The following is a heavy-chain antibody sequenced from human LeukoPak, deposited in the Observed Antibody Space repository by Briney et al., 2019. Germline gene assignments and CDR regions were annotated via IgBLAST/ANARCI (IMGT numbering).Heavy chain of an antibody. CDR1: GFTFSNAW. Sequence: GGSLRLSCAASGFTFSNAWMSWVRQAPGKGLEWVGRIKSKTDGGTTDYAAPVKGRFTISRDDSKNTLYLQMNSLKTEDTAVYYCTTVAGSERSYYDILTGYFPRTPVDYWGQGTLVTVSS. D-gene: IGHD3-9*01. J-gene: IGHJ4*02. CDR2: IKSKTDGGTT. V-gene: IGHV3-15*01. CDR3: TTVAGSERSYYDILTGYFPRTPVDY.